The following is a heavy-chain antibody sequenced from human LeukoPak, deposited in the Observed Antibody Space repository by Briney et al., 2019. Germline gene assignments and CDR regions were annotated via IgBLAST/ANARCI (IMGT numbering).Heavy chain of an antibody. V-gene: IGHV3-48*03. CDR1: GFTFSSYE. CDR2: ISSSGSTI. CDR3: ARDPGYSYGFDI. Sequence: GGSLRLSCAASGFTFSSYEMNWVRQAPGKGLELVSYISSSGSTIYYADSVKGRFTISRDNAKNSLYLQMNSLRAEDTAVYYCARDPGYSYGFDIWGQGTMVTVSS. J-gene: IGHJ3*02. D-gene: IGHD5-18*01.